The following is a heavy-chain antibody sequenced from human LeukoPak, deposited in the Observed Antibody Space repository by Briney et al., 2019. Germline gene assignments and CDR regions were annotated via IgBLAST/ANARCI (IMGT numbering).Heavy chain of an antibody. Sequence: EASVKVSCKASGGTSSGILFTGWGRPLGQGLEGWGGIIPIFGTANYAQKFQGRVTITTDESTSTAYMELSSLRSEDTAVYYCARAGPYDSSGYCDYWGQGTLVTVSS. V-gene: IGHV1-69*05. D-gene: IGHD3-22*01. CDR1: GGTSSGIL. CDR3: ARAGPYDSSGYCDY. J-gene: IGHJ4*02. CDR2: IIPIFGTA.